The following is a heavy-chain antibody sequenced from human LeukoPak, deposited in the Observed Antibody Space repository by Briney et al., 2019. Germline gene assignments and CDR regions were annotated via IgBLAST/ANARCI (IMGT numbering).Heavy chain of an antibody. CDR1: GGSVSSANSY. J-gene: IGHJ6*04. V-gene: IGHV4-61*01. CDR2: ISSSGTT. CDR3: ARWDYYYAIDV. Sequence: PSETLSPTCTVSGGSVSSANSYWTWIRQPPGRGPEWIGYISSSGTTKYNPSLKSRVTISSDTSKNQFSLKVTSVTAADTAVYYCARWDYYYAIDVWGKGTTVDVSS.